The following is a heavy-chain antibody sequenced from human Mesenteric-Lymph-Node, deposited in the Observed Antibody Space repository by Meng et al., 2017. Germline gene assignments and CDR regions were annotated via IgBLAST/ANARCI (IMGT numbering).Heavy chain of an antibody. Sequence: HLQVSGRGLVRPSKTLSHTCLVSGGSISSSRHYWGWIRQPPGQGLEWIGSIYYSGRTYYNPSLRSRVTMSLDTSKNQFSLKLSSVTATDTAVYYCARHDGGYGDYFDHWGQGTLVTVSS. CDR1: GGSISSSRHY. D-gene: IGHD5-12*01. CDR2: IYYSGRT. CDR3: ARHDGGYGDYFDH. V-gene: IGHV4-39*01. J-gene: IGHJ4*02.